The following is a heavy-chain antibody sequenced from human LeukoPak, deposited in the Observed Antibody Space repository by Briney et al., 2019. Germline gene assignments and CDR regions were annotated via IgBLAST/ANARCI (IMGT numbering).Heavy chain of an antibody. CDR3: ARASFNVVFGNWFDP. CDR1: SGSIGSSSNY. CDR2: VYYGGST. D-gene: IGHD2-8*01. Sequence: SETLSLTCTVSSGSIGSSSNYWGWIRQAPGEGLEWNGNVYYGGSTFYNPSLKSRVTISVDTSKNQFSLKLRSVTAADTAIYYCARASFNVVFGNWFDPWGQGTLVTVSS. J-gene: IGHJ5*02. V-gene: IGHV4-39*01.